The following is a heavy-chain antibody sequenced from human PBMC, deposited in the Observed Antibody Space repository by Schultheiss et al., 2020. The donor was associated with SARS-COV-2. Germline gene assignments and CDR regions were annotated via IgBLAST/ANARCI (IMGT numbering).Heavy chain of an antibody. CDR2: ISSSSSYI. Sequence: GGSLRLSCAASGFTFSSYGMHWVRQAPGKGLEWVSSISSSSSYIYYADSVKGRFTISRDNAKNSLYLQMNSLRAEDTAVYYCARESLVGALPDYWGQGTLVTVSS. D-gene: IGHD1-26*01. CDR3: ARESLVGALPDY. J-gene: IGHJ4*02. V-gene: IGHV3-21*01. CDR1: GFTFSSYG.